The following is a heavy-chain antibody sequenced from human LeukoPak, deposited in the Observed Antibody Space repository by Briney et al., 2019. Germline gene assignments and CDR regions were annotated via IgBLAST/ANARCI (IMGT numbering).Heavy chain of an antibody. CDR1: GFTFSSYG. D-gene: IGHD6-13*01. J-gene: IGHJ4*02. Sequence: PGRSLRLSCAASGFTFSSYGMHWVRQAPGKGLEWVAVIWYDGSNKYYADSVKGRFTISRDNSKNTLYMRMNSLRAEDTAVYYCARDFSIAAAGPDYWGQGTLVTVSS. V-gene: IGHV3-33*01. CDR2: IWYDGSNK. CDR3: ARDFSIAAAGPDY.